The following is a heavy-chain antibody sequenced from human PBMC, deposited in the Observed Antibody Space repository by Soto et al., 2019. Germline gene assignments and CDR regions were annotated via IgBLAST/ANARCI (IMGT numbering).Heavy chain of an antibody. J-gene: IGHJ5*02. CDR1: GYTFTGYY. Sequence: GASVKVSCKASGYTFTGYYMHWVRQAPGQGLEWMGWINPNSGGTNYAQKFQGRVTMTRDTSISTAYMELSRLRFDDTAVYYCARYLPRYCSGGSCWSWFDPWGQGTLVTVSS. CDR2: INPNSGGT. V-gene: IGHV1-2*02. D-gene: IGHD2-15*01. CDR3: ARYLPRYCSGGSCWSWFDP.